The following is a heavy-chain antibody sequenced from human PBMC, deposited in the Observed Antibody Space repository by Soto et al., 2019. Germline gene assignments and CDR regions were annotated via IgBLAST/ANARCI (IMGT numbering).Heavy chain of an antibody. CDR3: AKDQALHISDWYSVY. D-gene: IGHD6-19*01. J-gene: IGHJ4*02. CDR1: RFTFTSSA. V-gene: IGHV1-18*01. Sequence: ASAKVSCKASRFTFTSSAMQWVRQARGQRLEWKGWISAYNGNKNYAQNLQGRVTMTTDTSTSTTYMELRSLRSDDTAVYYCAKDQALHISDWYSVYWGQGTLVTVSS. CDR2: ISAYNGNK.